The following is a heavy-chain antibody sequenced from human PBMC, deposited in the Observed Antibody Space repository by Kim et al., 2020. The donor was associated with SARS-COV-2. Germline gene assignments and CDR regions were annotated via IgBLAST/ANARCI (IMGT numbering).Heavy chain of an antibody. V-gene: IGHV3-23*01. J-gene: IGHJ6*02. CDR1: GLIFTSYA. D-gene: IGHD2-2*01. CDR3: AKGSTTPDFYYGMDV. Sequence: GGSLRLSCTASGLIFTSYALTWVRQPPGRGLEWVSAISGGGANTFYADSVKGRFTISRDNSNNVLYLQMNSLTTEDSAVYYCAKGSTTPDFYYGMDVCG. CDR2: ISGGGANT.